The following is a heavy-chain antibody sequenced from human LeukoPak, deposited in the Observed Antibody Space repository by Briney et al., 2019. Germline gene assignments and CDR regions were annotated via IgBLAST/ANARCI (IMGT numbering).Heavy chain of an antibody. CDR1: GGSFSGYY. V-gene: IGHV4-34*01. CDR3: ARESYDYVWGSYRRFDY. D-gene: IGHD3-16*02. Sequence: KTSETLSLTCAVYGGSFSGYYWSWIRQPPGKGLEWIGEINHSGSTNYNPSLKSRVTISVDTSKNQFSLKLSSVTAADTAVYYCARESYDYVWGSYRRFDYWGQGTLVTVSS. CDR2: INHSGST. J-gene: IGHJ4*02.